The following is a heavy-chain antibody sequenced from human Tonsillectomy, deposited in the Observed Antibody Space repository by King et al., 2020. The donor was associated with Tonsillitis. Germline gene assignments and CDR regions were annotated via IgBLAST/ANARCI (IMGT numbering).Heavy chain of an antibody. Sequence: VQLVESGGGLVPPGGSLRLSCAASGFPFSAHWMAWARQVPGNGLEWVANIKHDGSDKYYVDSMEGRFSISKDDAKNSVYLQMNSLRVEDTAVYYCGRANWGRIDYWGQGALVIVSS. CDR2: IKHDGSDK. CDR3: GRANWGRIDY. D-gene: IGHD7-27*01. J-gene: IGHJ4*02. V-gene: IGHV3-7*01. CDR1: GFPFSAHW.